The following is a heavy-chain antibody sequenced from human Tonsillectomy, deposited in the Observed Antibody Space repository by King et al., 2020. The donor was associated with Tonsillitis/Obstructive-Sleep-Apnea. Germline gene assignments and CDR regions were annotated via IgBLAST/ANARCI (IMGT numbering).Heavy chain of an antibody. CDR1: GFTFRDYA. CDR2: VTGSGGST. Sequence: ESGGGLVQPGGSLRLSCAASGFTFRDYAFSWVRQAPGKGLEWVSVVTGSGGSTHYADSVKGRFTISSDNSNNTVYLQMNSLRAEETAVYYCAKDRQARRGYCSGGSCYHDAFDMWGQGTRVTVSS. V-gene: IGHV3-23*01. D-gene: IGHD2-15*01. CDR3: AKDRQARRGYCSGGSCYHDAFDM. J-gene: IGHJ3*02.